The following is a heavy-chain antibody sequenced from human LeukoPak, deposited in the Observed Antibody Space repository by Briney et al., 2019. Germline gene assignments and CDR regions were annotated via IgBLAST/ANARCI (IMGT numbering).Heavy chain of an antibody. CDR1: GFTFSNYG. J-gene: IGHJ4*02. D-gene: IGHD3-16*02. CDR2: INHSGST. CDR3: ARAYPYYDYVWGSYRPRLGYFDC. Sequence: NPGGSLRLSCAASGFTFSNYGMHWVRQAPGEGLVWIGEINHSGSTNYNPSLKSRVTISVDTSKNQFSLKLSSVTAADTAVYYCARAYPYYDYVWGSYRPRLGYFDCWGQGTLVTVSS. V-gene: IGHV4-34*01.